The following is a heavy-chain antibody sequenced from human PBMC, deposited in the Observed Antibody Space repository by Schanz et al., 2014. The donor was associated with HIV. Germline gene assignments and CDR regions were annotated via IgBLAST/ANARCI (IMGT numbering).Heavy chain of an antibody. CDR1: GFFLDDYA. J-gene: IGHJ6*02. V-gene: IGHV3-9*01. CDR3: AKVARWDYYGMDV. Sequence: EVQLVESGGGLVQPGRSLRLSCATSGFFLDDYAMHWVRQAPGKGLEWVSGISWNSGSKGYAESVKGRFTISRDNAKKSLYLQMNSLRVEDTAVYYCAKVARWDYYGMDVWGQGTTVTVSS. CDR2: ISWNSGSK.